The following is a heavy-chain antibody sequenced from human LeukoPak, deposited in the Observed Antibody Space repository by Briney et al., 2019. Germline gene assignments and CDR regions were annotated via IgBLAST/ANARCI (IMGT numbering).Heavy chain of an antibody. CDR3: ARVKVGSWDWFDP. CDR2: INTDGSST. D-gene: IGHD1-26*01. V-gene: IGHV3-74*01. Sequence: PGGSLRLSCAASGFTFSSYAMSWVRQAPGKGLVWVSRINTDGSSTSYADSVKGRFTISRDNAKNTAYLQMNSLRAEDTAVYYCARVKVGSWDWFDPWGQGTLVTVSS. J-gene: IGHJ5*02. CDR1: GFTFSSYA.